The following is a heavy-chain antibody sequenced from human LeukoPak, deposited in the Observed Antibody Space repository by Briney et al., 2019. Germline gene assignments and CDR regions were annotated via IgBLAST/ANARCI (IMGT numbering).Heavy chain of an antibody. Sequence: GGSLRLSCAASGFTFSSYAMSWVRQAPGKGLEWVSAISGSSGSTYYADSVKGRFTISRDNSKNTLYLQMNSLGAEHTAVYYCRQVSGYYDYGGNVLDYWGQGTLVTVSS. J-gene: IGHJ4*02. V-gene: IGHV3-23*01. D-gene: IGHD4-23*01. CDR3: RQVSGYYDYGGNVLDY. CDR2: ISGSSGST. CDR1: GFTFSSYA.